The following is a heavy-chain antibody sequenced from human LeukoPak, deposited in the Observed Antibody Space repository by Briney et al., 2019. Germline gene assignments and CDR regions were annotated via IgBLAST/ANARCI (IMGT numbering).Heavy chain of an antibody. D-gene: IGHD3-10*01. CDR2: ISSSSSTI. J-gene: IGHJ4*02. CDR3: ARVLTLWFGALDY. V-gene: IGHV3-48*01. Sequence: GGSLRLSCAASGFTFGSYWMHWVRQAPGKGLEWVSYISSSSSTIYYADSVKGRFTISRDNAKNSLYLQMNSLRAEDTAVYYCARVLTLWFGALDYWGQGRMVSV. CDR1: GFTFGSYW.